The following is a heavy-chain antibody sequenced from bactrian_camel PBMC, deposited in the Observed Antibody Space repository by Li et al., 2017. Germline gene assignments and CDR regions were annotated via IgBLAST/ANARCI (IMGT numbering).Heavy chain of an antibody. CDR3: VAGKPYRRVELSKSEVTT. D-gene: IGHD2*01. CDR1: GYSYGSYC. Sequence: HAQLVESGGGSVQAGGSLRLSCGASGYSYGSYCMGWLRQAAGKKREGVAAIDSGGRTSYADSVKGRFTISRDGGKNTVYLQMNRLNVGDTASYYCVAGKPYRRVELSKSEVTTWGQGTQVTVS. J-gene: IGHJ6*01. CDR2: IDSGGRT. V-gene: IGHV3S53*01.